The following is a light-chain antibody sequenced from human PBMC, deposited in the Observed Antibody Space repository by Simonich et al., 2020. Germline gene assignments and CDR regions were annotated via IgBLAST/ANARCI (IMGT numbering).Light chain of an antibody. Sequence: DIVMTQSPDSLAVSLGERATINCKSSQSVLYSSNNKNYLAWYQQKPGQPPKLLLYWASTRESGVPDRVIGSGSGTDFTLTISSLQAEDVAVYYCQQYYSTPLTFGGGTKVEIK. CDR2: WAS. CDR3: QQYYSTPLT. CDR1: QSVLYSSNNKNY. J-gene: IGKJ4*01. V-gene: IGKV4-1*01.